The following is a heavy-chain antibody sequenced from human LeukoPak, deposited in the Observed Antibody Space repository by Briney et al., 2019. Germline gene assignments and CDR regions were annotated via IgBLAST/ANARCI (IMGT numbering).Heavy chain of an antibody. V-gene: IGHV3-15*01. J-gene: IGHJ3*02. CDR3: TTAPIVAGDAFDI. Sequence: PGGSLRLSCAASGFTFSNAWMSWVRQAPGKGLEWVGRIKSKTDGGTTDYAAPVKGRFTISRDDSKSTLYLQMNSLKTEDTAVYYCTTAPIVAGDAFDIWGQGTMVTVSS. CDR1: GFTFSNAW. D-gene: IGHD5-12*01. CDR2: IKSKTDGGTT.